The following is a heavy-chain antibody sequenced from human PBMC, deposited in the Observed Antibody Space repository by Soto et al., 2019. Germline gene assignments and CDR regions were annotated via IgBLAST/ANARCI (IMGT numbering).Heavy chain of an antibody. CDR2: ISYSGSS. D-gene: IGHD6-19*01. CDR3: ARSRWLVL. V-gene: IGHV4-59*01. Sequence: WIRQPQGKGLEWIGYISYSGSSNYTPSLKSRVTISLDTSKSQFSLKLSSVTAADTAVYYCARSRWLVLWGQGTLVTVSS. J-gene: IGHJ4*02.